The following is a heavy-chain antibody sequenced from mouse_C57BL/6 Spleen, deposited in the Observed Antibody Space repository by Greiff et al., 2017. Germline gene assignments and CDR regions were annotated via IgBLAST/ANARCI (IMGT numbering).Heavy chain of an antibody. V-gene: IGHV2-9*01. J-gene: IGHJ4*01. CDR1: GFSLTSYG. CDR2: IWGGGST. D-gene: IGHD2-1*01. CDR3: AKHHYGKTPYYYAMDY. Sequence: VQLKESGPGLVAPSQSLSITCTVSGFSLTSYGVDWVRQPPGKALEWLGVIWGGGSTHYNSALMSRLSLSKVNSKSQFVLKMNSLQTDDTAMYYGAKHHYGKTPYYYAMDYWGQGTSVTVSS.